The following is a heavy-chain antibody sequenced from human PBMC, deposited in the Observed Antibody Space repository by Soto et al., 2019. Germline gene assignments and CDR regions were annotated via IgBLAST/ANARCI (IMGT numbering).Heavy chain of an antibody. CDR2: IEYNAKNR. J-gene: IGHJ6*02. CDR3: AREGDDYCSGTRCFHYYGLDV. V-gene: IGHV3-33*05. Sequence: QVQLVESGGVVVQPGTSLRLSCTASGFTFNSYGIHWVRQAPGKGLEWLALIEYNAKNRFYADSVKGRFSISRDNSRNTVYLQLNGLRAEDTAVYYCAREGDDYCSGTRCFHYYGLDVWGQGTTVIVSS. CDR1: GFTFNSYG. D-gene: IGHD2-15*01.